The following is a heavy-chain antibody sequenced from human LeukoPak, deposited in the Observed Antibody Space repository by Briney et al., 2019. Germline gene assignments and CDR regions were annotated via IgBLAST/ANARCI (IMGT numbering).Heavy chain of an antibody. CDR3: ARLSYDGEGY. CDR1: GYTLTTYG. Sequence: ASVKVSCKTSGYTLTTYGISWVRQAPGQGLEYMGWISAFTGNTNYAQKFQGRVAMTMDTSTSTVEMELRSLEFDDTAVYFCARLSYDGEGYWGQGTLVTVPS. D-gene: IGHD3-10*01. J-gene: IGHJ4*02. V-gene: IGHV1-18*01. CDR2: ISAFTGNT.